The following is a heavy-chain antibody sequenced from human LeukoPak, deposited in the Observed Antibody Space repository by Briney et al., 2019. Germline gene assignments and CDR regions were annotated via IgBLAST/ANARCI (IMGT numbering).Heavy chain of an antibody. CDR2: LKQDGSEK. V-gene: IGHV3-7*05. CDR3: ARDPGSYYDFWSEGDWFDP. D-gene: IGHD3-3*01. CDR1: GFTFSSYW. Sequence: PGGSLRLSCAASGFTFSSYWMSWVRQAPGKGLEWVANLKQDGSEKYYVDSVKGRFTISRDNAKNSLYLQMNSLRAEDTAVYYCARDPGSYYDFWSEGDWFDPWGQGTLVTVSS. J-gene: IGHJ5*02.